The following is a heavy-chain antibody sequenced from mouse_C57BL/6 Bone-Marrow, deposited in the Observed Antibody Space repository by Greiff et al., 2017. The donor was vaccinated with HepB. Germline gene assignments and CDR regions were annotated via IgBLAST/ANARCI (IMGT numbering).Heavy chain of an antibody. V-gene: IGHV1-55*01. D-gene: IGHD1-1*01. Sequence: QVQLQQPGAELVKPGASVKMSCKASGYTFTSYWITWVKQRPGQGLEWIGDIYPGSGSTNYNEKFKSKATLTVDTSSSTAYMQLSSLTSEASAVYYGAGRYYYGSSWWYFDYGGQGTGLAVSA. CDR1: GYTFTSYW. J-gene: IGHJ2*03. CDR2: IYPGSGST. CDR3: AGRYYYGSSWWYFDY.